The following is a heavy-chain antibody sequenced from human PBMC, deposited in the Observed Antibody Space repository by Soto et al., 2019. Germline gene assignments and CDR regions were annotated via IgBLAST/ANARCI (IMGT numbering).Heavy chain of an antibody. D-gene: IGHD3-3*01. Sequence: RGSLLLACASSVFTLSSYSMNWVRQAPGKGLEWVSYISSSGSPIFYADSLKGRFTISRDNAENSLFLQMNSLRAEDTAVYYCARAYDFWSGYTHGMDVWGQGTTVTVSS. V-gene: IGHV3-21*01. J-gene: IGHJ6*02. CDR3: ARAYDFWSGYTHGMDV. CDR2: ISSSGSPI. CDR1: VFTLSSYS.